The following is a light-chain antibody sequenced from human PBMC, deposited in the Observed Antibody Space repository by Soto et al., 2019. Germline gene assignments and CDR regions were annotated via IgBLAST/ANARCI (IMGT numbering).Light chain of an antibody. V-gene: IGLV2-14*01. CDR3: SSPTRSHTWV. CDR1: SNDVGRYDS. Sequence: QSVLTQPASVSGSPGQSITISCTGTSNDVGRYDSVSWYQHHPGKAPKLMIYEISNRPSGVSYRFSGSKSGNTASLTISGLQGDDEGDCYCSSPTRSHTWVFGGGTKVTVL. J-gene: IGLJ3*02. CDR2: EIS.